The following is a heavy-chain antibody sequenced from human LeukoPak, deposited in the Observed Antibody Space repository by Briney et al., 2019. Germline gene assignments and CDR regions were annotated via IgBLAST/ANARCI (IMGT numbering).Heavy chain of an antibody. V-gene: IGHV1-24*01. J-gene: IGHJ3*02. CDR3: ATDNGYSSGGGAFDI. D-gene: IGHD6-19*01. CDR2: FDPEDGET. CDR1: GYTLTELS. Sequence: ASVKVSCKVSGYTLTELSMHWVRQAPGKGLEWMGGFDPEDGETIYAQKFQGRVTMTEDTSTDTAYMELSSLRSEDTAVYYCATDNGYSSGGGAFDIWGQGTMVTVSS.